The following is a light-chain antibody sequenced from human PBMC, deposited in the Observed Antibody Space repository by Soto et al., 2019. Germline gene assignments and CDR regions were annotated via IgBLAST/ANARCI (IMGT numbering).Light chain of an antibody. CDR3: QQYDNWPLT. J-gene: IGKJ4*01. V-gene: IGKV3-15*01. CDR2: GAS. Sequence: EIVMTQSPATLSVSSGARATLSCRASQTLRYNFLAWYQQKLGQAPRLLIYGASGRATGVPARFSGSGSGTDFTLTISSLQSEDFAIYYCQQYDNWPLTFGGGTKVEIK. CDR1: QTLRYN.